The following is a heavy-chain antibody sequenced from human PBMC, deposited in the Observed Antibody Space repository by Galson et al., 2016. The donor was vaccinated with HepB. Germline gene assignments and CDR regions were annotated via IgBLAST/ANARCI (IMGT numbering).Heavy chain of an antibody. D-gene: IGHD3-3*01. CDR3: TRDPRLGDY. CDR2: IRTTGFFT. CDR1: GFTLSDHY. Sequence: SLRLSCAGSGFTLSDHYMTWIRQAPGKGLEVLAYIRTTGFFTNYADSVKGRITISRDNAKNSVYLQMNSLRPEDTAVYYCTRDPRLGDYWGQGTLVTVSS. J-gene: IGHJ4*02. V-gene: IGHV3-11*06.